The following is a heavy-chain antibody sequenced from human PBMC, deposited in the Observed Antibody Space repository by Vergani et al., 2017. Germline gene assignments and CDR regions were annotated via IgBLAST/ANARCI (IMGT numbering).Heavy chain of an antibody. CDR3: ARSPGTMIVVVITSGMDV. V-gene: IGHV3-11*06. CDR1: GFTFSDYY. Sequence: QVQLVESGGGLVKPGGSLRLSCAASGFTFSDYYMSWIRQAPGKGLEWVSYISSSSSYTNYADSVKGRFTISRDNAKNSLYLQMNSLRAEDTAVYYCARSPGTMIVVVITSGMDVWGQGTTVTVSS. J-gene: IGHJ6*02. D-gene: IGHD3-22*01. CDR2: ISSSSSYT.